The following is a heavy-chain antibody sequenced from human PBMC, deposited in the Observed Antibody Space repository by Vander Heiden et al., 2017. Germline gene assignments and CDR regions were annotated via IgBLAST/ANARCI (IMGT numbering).Heavy chain of an antibody. CDR3: ARERGYYDSSGYYSSAFDI. CDR1: GLTLSSYS. CDR2: ISSSSSYI. Sequence: EVQLVESGGGLVKPGGSLRLSCAASGLTLSSYSMNWVRRAPGKGLEWVSSISSSSSYIYYADSVKGRFTISRDNAKNSLYLQMNSLRAEDTAVYYCARERGYYDSSGYYSSAFDIWGQGTMVTVSS. V-gene: IGHV3-21*01. J-gene: IGHJ3*02. D-gene: IGHD3-22*01.